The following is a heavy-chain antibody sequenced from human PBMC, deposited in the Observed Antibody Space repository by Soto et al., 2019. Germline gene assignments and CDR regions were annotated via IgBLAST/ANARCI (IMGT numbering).Heavy chain of an antibody. J-gene: IGHJ4*02. V-gene: IGHV3-23*01. CDR2: ISGSGGST. CDR1: GFTFSSYS. CDR3: AIQQGVAAREDFAY. Sequence: PGGSLRLSCAASGFTFSSYSMSWVRQAPGKGLEWVSAISGSGGSTYYADSVKGRFTISRDNSKNTLYLQMNSLRAEDTAVYYCAIQQGVAAREDFAYWAQGTLVTVSA. D-gene: IGHD2-21*02.